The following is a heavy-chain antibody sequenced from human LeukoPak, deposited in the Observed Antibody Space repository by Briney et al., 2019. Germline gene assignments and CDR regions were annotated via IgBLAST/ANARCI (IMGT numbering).Heavy chain of an antibody. CDR1: GFSFSSYE. Sequence: GGSLRLSCAASGFSFSSYEMNWVRQAPGKGLEWVSYISSSGSAIYSAASVEGRSTISRDNAKNSLYLQMNSLRAEDTAVYYCARGQYCTNGVCTDYWYFDLWGRGTLVTVSS. J-gene: IGHJ2*01. V-gene: IGHV3-48*03. CDR2: ISSSGSAI. CDR3: ARGQYCTNGVCTDYWYFDL. D-gene: IGHD2-8*01.